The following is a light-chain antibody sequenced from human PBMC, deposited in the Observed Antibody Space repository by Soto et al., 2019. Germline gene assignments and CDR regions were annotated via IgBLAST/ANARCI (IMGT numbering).Light chain of an antibody. CDR2: RNN. Sequence: QSVRTQPPSASGTPGQRVTISCSGSSSNIGGNYVYWYQQLPGTAPKLLIYRNNQRPSGVPDRFSGSKSGTSASLAISGLRSEDEADYYCAAWDDSLSGYVFGTGTRSPS. CDR3: AAWDDSLSGYV. J-gene: IGLJ1*01. V-gene: IGLV1-47*01. CDR1: SSNIGGNY.